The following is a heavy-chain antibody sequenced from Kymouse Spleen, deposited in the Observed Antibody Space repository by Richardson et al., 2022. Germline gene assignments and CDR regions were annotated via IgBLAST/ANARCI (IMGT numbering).Heavy chain of an antibody. CDR2: ISYDGSNK. D-gene: IGHD3-3*01. Sequence: QVQLVESGGGVVQPGRSLRLSCAASGFTFSSYGMHWVRQAPGKGLEWVAVISYDGSNKYYADSVKGRFTISRDNSKNTLYLQMNSLRAEDTAVYYCAKDRGFGVVIIPFFDYWGQGTLVTVSS. J-gene: IGHJ4*02. V-gene: IGHV3-30*18. CDR1: GFTFSSYG. CDR3: AKDRGFGVVIIPFFDY.